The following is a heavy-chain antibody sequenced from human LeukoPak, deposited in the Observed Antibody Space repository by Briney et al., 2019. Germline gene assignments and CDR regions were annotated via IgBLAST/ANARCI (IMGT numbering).Heavy chain of an antibody. Sequence: GGSLRLSCAASGFTFSSYGMHWVRQAPGKGLEWVAFIRYDGSNKYYADSVKGRFTISRDNSKNTLYLQMNSLRAEDTAVYYCAKVFGILEWLPTHYMDVWGKGTTVTVSS. CDR2: IRYDGSNK. CDR3: AKVFGILEWLPTHYMDV. CDR1: GFTFSSYG. D-gene: IGHD3-3*01. V-gene: IGHV3-30*02. J-gene: IGHJ6*03.